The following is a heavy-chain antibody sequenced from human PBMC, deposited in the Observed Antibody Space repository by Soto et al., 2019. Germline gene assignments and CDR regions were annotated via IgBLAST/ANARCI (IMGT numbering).Heavy chain of an antibody. D-gene: IGHD4-17*01. CDR2: INPSGGGT. V-gene: IGHV3-23*01. CDR1: GFTFSSYA. CDR3: VKDRPTVVTPDWYFDL. J-gene: IGHJ2*01. Sequence: EVQLLESGGGLVQPGGSLRLSCAASGFTFSSYAMSWVRQAPGKGLEWVSAINPSGGGTFSADSVRGRFTISRDNSKNTLYLQKNSLTAEDTALYYCVKDRPTVVTPDWYFDLWGRGTLVTVSS.